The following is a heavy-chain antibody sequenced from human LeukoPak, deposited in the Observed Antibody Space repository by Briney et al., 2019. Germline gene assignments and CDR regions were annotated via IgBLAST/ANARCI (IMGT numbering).Heavy chain of an antibody. CDR2: IIPIFGTA. D-gene: IGHD6-13*01. Sequence: GASVKVSCKASGGTFSSYAISWVRQAPGQGLEWMGGIIPIFGTANYAQKFQGRVTITADESTSTAYMELSSLRSEDTAVYYCARVRVDGSSWFDAFDIWGQGTMVTVSS. CDR3: ARVRVDGSSWFDAFDI. V-gene: IGHV1-69*01. J-gene: IGHJ3*02. CDR1: GGTFSSYA.